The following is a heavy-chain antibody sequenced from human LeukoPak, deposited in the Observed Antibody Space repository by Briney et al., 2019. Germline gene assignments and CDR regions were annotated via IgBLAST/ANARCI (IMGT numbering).Heavy chain of an antibody. CDR2: IYYSGIT. CDR3: ARGRWYTPFDN. V-gene: IGHV4-59*01. CDR1: GGSISSYY. Sequence: SETLSLTCTVSGGSISSYYWSWIRQPPGKGLEWIGYIYYSGITNYNPSLKSGVTISVDTSKNQFSLNLSSVTAADTAIYYCARGRWYTPFDNWGQGTLVTVSS. J-gene: IGHJ4*02. D-gene: IGHD4-23*01.